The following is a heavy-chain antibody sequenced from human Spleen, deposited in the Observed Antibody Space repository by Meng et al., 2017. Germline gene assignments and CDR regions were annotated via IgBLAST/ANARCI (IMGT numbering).Heavy chain of an antibody. CDR3: ARGPTTMAHDFDY. CDR1: GGSISSSSYY. Sequence: QLQLQESGPGLVKPSETLSLTRTVSGGSISSSSYYWGWIRQPPGKGLEWIGSIYYSGSTYYNPSLKSRATISVDTSQNNLSLKLSSVTAADSAVYYCARGPTTMAHDFDYWGQGTLVTVSS. J-gene: IGHJ4*02. D-gene: IGHD4-11*01. CDR2: IYYSGST. V-gene: IGHV4-39*02.